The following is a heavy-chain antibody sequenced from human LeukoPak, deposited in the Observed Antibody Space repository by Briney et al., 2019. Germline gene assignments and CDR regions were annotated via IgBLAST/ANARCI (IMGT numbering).Heavy chain of an antibody. CDR1: GGSVSSGSYY. D-gene: IGHD6-13*01. V-gene: IGHV4-61*01. Sequence: SETLSLTCTVSGGSVSSGSYYWSWIRQPPGKGLEWIGYIYYSGSTNYNPSLKSRVTISVDTSKNQFSLKLSSVTTADTAVYYCARGAAALGLDYWGQGTLVTVSS. CDR2: IYYSGST. J-gene: IGHJ4*02. CDR3: ARGAAALGLDY.